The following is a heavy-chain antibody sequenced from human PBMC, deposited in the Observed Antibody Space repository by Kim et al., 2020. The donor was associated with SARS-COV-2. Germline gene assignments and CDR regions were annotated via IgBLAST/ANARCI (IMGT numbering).Heavy chain of an antibody. D-gene: IGHD5-12*01. J-gene: IGHJ4*02. Sequence: SYADSVKGRFTISRDNSKNTLYLQMNSLRAEDTAVYYCATSGYDELLFDYWGQGTLVTVSS. V-gene: IGHV3-23*01. CDR3: ATSGYDELLFDY.